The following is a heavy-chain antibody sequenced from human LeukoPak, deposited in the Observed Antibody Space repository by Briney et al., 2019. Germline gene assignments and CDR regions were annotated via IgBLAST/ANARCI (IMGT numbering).Heavy chain of an antibody. V-gene: IGHV3-74*01. D-gene: IGHD3-22*01. Sequence: PGGSLRLSCAASGFTFSSYSMNWVRQAPGKGLEWVSRIKTDGSITDYADFVKGRFTISRDNAKNTLYLQMNSLRAEDTAVYYCARTPYYYDSSGYFFDYWGQGTLLTVSS. CDR2: IKTDGSIT. CDR1: GFTFSSYS. J-gene: IGHJ4*02. CDR3: ARTPYYYDSSGYFFDY.